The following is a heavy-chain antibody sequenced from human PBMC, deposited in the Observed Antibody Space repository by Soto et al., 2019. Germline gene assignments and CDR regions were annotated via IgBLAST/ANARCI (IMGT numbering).Heavy chain of an antibody. Sequence: SVKVSCKASGGTFSSYAISWARQAPGQGLEWMGGIIPIFGTANYAQKVQGRVTITAHESTSIAYMELSSLRSEDTAVYYCARGLYSNWNYWYWFDPWGQGTLVTVSS. CDR1: GGTFSSYA. CDR2: IIPIFGTA. CDR3: ARGLYSNWNYWYWFDP. J-gene: IGHJ5*02. D-gene: IGHD1-7*01. V-gene: IGHV1-69*13.